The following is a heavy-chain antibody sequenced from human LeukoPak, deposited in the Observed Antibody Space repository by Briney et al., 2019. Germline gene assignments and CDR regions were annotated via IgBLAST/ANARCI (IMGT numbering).Heavy chain of an antibody. CDR1: GGTLSSYA. V-gene: IGHV1-69*13. CDR3: ASYYYDSSGSGAFDI. J-gene: IGHJ3*02. CDR2: IIPIFGTA. D-gene: IGHD3-22*01. Sequence: GASVKVSCKASGGTLSSYAISWVRQAPGQGLEWMGGIIPIFGTANYAQKFQGRVTITADESTSTAYMELSSLRSEDTAVYYCASYYYDSSGSGAFDIWGQGTMVTVSS.